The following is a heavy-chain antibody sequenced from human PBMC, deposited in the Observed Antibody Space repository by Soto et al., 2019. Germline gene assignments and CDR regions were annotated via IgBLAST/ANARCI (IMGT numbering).Heavy chain of an antibody. J-gene: IGHJ5*02. V-gene: IGHV4-31*03. Sequence: QVQLQESGPGLVKPSQTLSLTCTVSGGSISSGDYYWSWIRQHPGKGLEWSGYIYYSGSTYYNPSLKSRVTXSXDXXKNQFSLKLSSVTAADTAVYYGARWWSGSRQGFDPWGQGTLVTVSS. CDR2: IYYSGST. CDR1: GGSISSGDYY. D-gene: IGHD3-3*01. CDR3: ARWWSGSRQGFDP.